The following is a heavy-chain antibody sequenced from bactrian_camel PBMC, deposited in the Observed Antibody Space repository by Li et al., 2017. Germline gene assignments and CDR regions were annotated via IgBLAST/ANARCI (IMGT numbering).Heavy chain of an antibody. J-gene: IGHJ4*01. CDR2: ARGADSNT. Sequence: DVQLVESGGGLMQPGGSLRLSCTASGFTFDDYAMDWIRQGPGKGLEWVSTARGADSNTYYYADSVKGRFTISRDRSKNTVYLQMNSLKPEDTAMYYCAAGQPRRSLLRDVEYGYWGQGTQVTVS. V-gene: IGHV3-1*01. D-gene: IGHD2*01. CDR1: GFTFDDYA. CDR3: AAGQPRRSLLRDVEYGY.